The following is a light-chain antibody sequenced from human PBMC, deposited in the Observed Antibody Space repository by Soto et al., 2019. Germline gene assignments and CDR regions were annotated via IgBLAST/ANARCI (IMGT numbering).Light chain of an antibody. CDR1: QSITRTY. J-gene: IGKJ2*01. CDR3: QQYNSSPYT. V-gene: IGKV3-20*01. Sequence: EIVLTQSPGTLSLSPGERATLSCRASQSITRTYLAWYQQKSGQAPRLLIYATSSRATGIPDRFSGSGSRTDFTLTISRLEPEDFAVYYCQQYNSSPYTFGQGTNLEIK. CDR2: ATS.